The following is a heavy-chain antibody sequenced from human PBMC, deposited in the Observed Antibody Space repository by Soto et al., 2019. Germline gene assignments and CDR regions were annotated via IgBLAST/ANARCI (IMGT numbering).Heavy chain of an antibody. J-gene: IGHJ3*02. CDR3: ARATVTTGRIGDFDM. CDR2: ITSSSSYI. V-gene: IGHV3-21*01. CDR1: GFTFSSYS. Sequence: EVQLVESGGGLVKPGGSLRLSCAASGFTFSSYSMNWVRQAPGKGLEWVSSITSSSSYINYAESVKGRFTISRDNDKNSLYLQTNSLRAEDTAVYYCARATVTTGRIGDFDMWGQGTMVTVSS. D-gene: IGHD4-17*01.